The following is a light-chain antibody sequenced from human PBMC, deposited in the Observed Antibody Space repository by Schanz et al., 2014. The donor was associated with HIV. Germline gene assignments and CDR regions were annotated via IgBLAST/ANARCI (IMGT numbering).Light chain of an antibody. CDR1: QSISIS. J-gene: IGKJ2*01. Sequence: DIQMTQSPSSLSASVGDRVTLTCRASQSISISLNWYQQKPGKAPRLLIYATSLLHTGVPSRFSGSGSGTHFTLTITSLQFDDFATYYCQQSYSATPYTFGQGTRLEIK. CDR3: QQSYSATPYT. CDR2: ATS. V-gene: IGKV1-39*01.